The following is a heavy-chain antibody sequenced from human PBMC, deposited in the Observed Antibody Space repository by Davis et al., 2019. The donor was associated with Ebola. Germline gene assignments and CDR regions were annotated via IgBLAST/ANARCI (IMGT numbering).Heavy chain of an antibody. D-gene: IGHD3-10*01. J-gene: IGHJ4*02. V-gene: IGHV3-30*18. CDR1: GFTFSNYG. Sequence: GESLKISCAASGFTFSNYGMHWVRQAPGKGLEWVALISHDGSNKYYAESVKGRFAISRDNSKNTLYLQMNSLRAEDTAVYYCAKGWFGELVFDFWGRGTLVTVSS. CDR2: ISHDGSNK. CDR3: AKGWFGELVFDF.